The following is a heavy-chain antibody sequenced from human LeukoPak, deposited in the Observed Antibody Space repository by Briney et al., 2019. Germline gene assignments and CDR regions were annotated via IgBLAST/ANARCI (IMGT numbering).Heavy chain of an antibody. Sequence: GGSLRLSCAASGFTFSSYAMSGVRQAPGKGLEWFSAISGSGGSTYYADSVKGRFTISRDNSKNTLYLQMTSLRAEDTAVYYCASPIAADGYYFDYWGQGNLVTVSS. CDR1: GFTFSSYA. V-gene: IGHV3-23*01. D-gene: IGHD6-13*01. CDR3: ASPIAADGYYFDY. CDR2: ISGSGGST. J-gene: IGHJ4*02.